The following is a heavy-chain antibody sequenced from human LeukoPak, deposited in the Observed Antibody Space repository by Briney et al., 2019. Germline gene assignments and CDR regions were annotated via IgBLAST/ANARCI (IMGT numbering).Heavy chain of an antibody. V-gene: IGHV3-43*01. CDR1: GFTFDDYT. CDR3: AKDMPFRDDYVWGSYRPPHRGFDP. D-gene: IGHD3-16*02. CDR2: ISWDGGST. Sequence: GGSLRLSCAASGFTFDDYTMHWVRHAPGKGLEWVSLISWDGGSTYYADSVKGRFTISRDNSKNSLYLQMNSLRTEDTALYYCAKDMPFRDDYVWGSYRPPHRGFDPWGQGTLVTVSS. J-gene: IGHJ5*02.